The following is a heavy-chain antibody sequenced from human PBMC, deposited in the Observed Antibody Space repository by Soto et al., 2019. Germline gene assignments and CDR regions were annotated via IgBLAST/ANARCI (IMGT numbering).Heavy chain of an antibody. V-gene: IGHV4-34*01. CDR1: GGSFSGYY. CDR3: ARGSEYSGYDE. D-gene: IGHD5-12*01. J-gene: IGHJ4*02. CDR2: INHSGST. Sequence: SEILSLTCAVYGGSFSGYYWSWIRQPPGKGLEWIGEINHSGSTNYNPSLKSRVTISVDTSKNQFSLKLSSVTAADTAVYYCARGSEYSGYDEWGQGTLVTVSS.